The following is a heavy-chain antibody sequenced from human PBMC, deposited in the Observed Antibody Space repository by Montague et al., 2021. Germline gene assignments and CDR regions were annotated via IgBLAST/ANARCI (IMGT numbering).Heavy chain of an antibody. CDR3: ARALAARWWFDP. CDR1: GGSIRSYY. J-gene: IGHJ5*02. V-gene: IGHV4-59*01. D-gene: IGHD6-6*01. Sequence: SETLSLTCTISGGSIRSYYWNWIRQPPGKGLEWIGYIYYSGSTNYNPSLKCRVNISLDTSNYQFSLNLRSVTAADTAVYYCARALAARWWFDPWGQGTLVTVSS. CDR2: IYYSGST.